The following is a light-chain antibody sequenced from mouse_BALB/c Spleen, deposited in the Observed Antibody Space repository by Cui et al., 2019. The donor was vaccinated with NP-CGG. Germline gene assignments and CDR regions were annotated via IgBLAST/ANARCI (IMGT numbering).Light chain of an antibody. CDR2: GTN. CDR3: ALWYSNHWV. Sequence: HAVVTQESALTTSPGETVTLTCRPSTGAVTTSNYANWVQEKPDHLFTGLIGGTNNRAPGVPARFSGSLIGDKAALTITGAQTEDEAIYFCALWYSNHWVFGGGTKLTVL. CDR1: TGAVTTSNY. J-gene: IGLJ1*01. V-gene: IGLV1*01.